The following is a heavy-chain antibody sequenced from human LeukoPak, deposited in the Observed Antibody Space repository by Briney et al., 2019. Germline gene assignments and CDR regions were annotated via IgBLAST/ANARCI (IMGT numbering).Heavy chain of an antibody. CDR3: AREPTGDRGGFFDF. CDR2: IYTGGIT. V-gene: IGHV3-53*01. D-gene: IGHD7-27*01. Sequence: GRSLRLSCAASGFTFSSNYMSWVRQAPGKALEWVSVIYTGGITEYAGSVKGRFTISRDTSKRMFYLQMDKLRPEDTAVYYCAREPTGDRGGFFDFWGQGALVTVSS. CDR1: GFTFSSNY. J-gene: IGHJ4*02.